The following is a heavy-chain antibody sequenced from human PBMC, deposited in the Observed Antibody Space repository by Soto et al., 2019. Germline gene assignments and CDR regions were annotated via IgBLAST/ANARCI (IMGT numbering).Heavy chain of an antibody. CDR3: ARGRWELLNYYYYYGMDV. J-gene: IGHJ6*02. V-gene: IGHV1-69*01. Sequence: QVQLVQSGAEVKKPGSSVKVSCKASGGTFSSYAISWVRQAPGQGLEWMGGIIPIFGTANYAQKFQGRVTINADESTSTAYMELSSLRSEDTAVYYCARGRWELLNYYYYYGMDVWGQGTTVTVSS. D-gene: IGHD1-26*01. CDR1: GGTFSSYA. CDR2: IIPIFGTA.